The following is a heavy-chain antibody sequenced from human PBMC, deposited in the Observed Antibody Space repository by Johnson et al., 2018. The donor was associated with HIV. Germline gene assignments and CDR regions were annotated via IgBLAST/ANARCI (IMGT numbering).Heavy chain of an antibody. D-gene: IGHD1-14*01. CDR3: AKDPYSRKDAFDI. Sequence: VHLVESGGGLVQPGGSLRLSCAASGFTFSSYAMHWVRQAPGKGLEWEAVISYDGSNKYYADSVKGRFTISRDNSQGRLYLQMAGLRAEDTAVYYCAKDPYSRKDAFDIWGQGTMVTVSS. CDR2: ISYDGSNK. V-gene: IGHV3-30*14. CDR1: GFTFSSYA. J-gene: IGHJ3*02.